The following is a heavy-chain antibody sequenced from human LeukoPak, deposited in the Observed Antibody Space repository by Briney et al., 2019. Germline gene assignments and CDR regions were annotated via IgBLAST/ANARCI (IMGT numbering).Heavy chain of an antibody. CDR2: INPHSSST. Sequence: ASVKVSCKASGYSFTGYFILWMRQAPGQGLEWLGWINPHSSSTNYAPKFQGRVTSTRDTSINTVYLEVTSLRPDDAAIYYCARRGLAASSDSWGQGTLVTVSS. J-gene: IGHJ4*02. V-gene: IGHV1-2*02. D-gene: IGHD2-15*01. CDR3: ARRGLAASSDS. CDR1: GYSFTGYF.